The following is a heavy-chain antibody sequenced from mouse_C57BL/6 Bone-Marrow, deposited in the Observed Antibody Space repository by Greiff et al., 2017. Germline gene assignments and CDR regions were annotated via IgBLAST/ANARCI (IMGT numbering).Heavy chain of an antibody. Sequence: VQLQQPGAELVRPGSSVKLSCKASGYTFTSSWMHWVKQRPIQGLEWIGNIDPSDSETHSNQKFKDKATLTVDKSSSTAYMQLSSLTSEDSAVYYGAREEWYCDVWGTGTTVTVSS. CDR3: AREEWYCDV. CDR1: GYTFTSSW. CDR2: IDPSDSET. J-gene: IGHJ1*03. V-gene: IGHV1-52*01.